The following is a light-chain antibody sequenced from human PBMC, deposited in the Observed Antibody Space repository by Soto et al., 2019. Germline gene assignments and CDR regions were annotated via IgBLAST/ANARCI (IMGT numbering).Light chain of an antibody. V-gene: IGLV1-40*01. J-gene: IGLJ2*01. CDR1: SSNIGAGYD. CDR2: GNS. CDR3: QSYDSSLSAVV. Sequence: QPVLTQPPSVSGAPGQRVTISCTGSSSNIGAGYDVHWYQQLPGTAPKLLIYGNSTRPSGVPDRFSGSKSGTSASLAITGLQAEDEADYYCQSYDSSLSAVVFGGGTTLTVL.